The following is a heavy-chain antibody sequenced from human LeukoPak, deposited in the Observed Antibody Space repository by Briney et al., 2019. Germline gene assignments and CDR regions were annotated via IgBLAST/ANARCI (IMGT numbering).Heavy chain of an antibody. CDR3: ARGGSGSYHRENNIDY. Sequence: SETLSLTCTVSGGSISSSSYYWGWIRQPPGKGLEWIGSIYYSGSTYYNPSLKSRVTISVDTSKNQFSLKLSSVTAADTAVYYCARGGSGSYHRENNIDYWGQGTLVTVSS. CDR2: IYYSGST. CDR1: GGSISSSSYY. V-gene: IGHV4-39*07. D-gene: IGHD3-10*01. J-gene: IGHJ4*02.